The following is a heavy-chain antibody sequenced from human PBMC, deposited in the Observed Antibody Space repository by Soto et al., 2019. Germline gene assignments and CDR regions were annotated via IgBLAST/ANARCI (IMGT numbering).Heavy chain of an antibody. CDR2: SNPNSGGT. V-gene: IGHV1-2*04. CDR3: ARDCFIAVAVTALYYYCGTGG. J-gene: IGHJ6*02. CDR1: GYNFTGYY. Sequence: ASVKVSCKASGYNFTGYYRHWVRQDPGQGLEWMGWSNPNSGGTNYAQKFPGWVTMTGDTAISTAYVELSRLRSDDTAVYYCARDCFIAVAVTALYYYCGTGGWGPGTPVT. D-gene: IGHD6-19*01.